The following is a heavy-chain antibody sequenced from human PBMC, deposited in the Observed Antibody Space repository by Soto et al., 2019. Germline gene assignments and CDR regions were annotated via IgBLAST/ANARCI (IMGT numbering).Heavy chain of an antibody. D-gene: IGHD4-17*01. V-gene: IGHV3-23*01. CDR3: AKDYSTVTTDPLSVVLFDY. Sequence: LRLSCAASGFTFSSYAMSWVRQAPGKGLEWVSIITSDGRTYYADSVKGRFTISRDNSKNTVYLQMNSLRAEDTAVYYCAKDYSTVTTDPLSVVLFDYWGQGALVTVSS. J-gene: IGHJ4*02. CDR1: GFTFSSYA. CDR2: ITSDGRT.